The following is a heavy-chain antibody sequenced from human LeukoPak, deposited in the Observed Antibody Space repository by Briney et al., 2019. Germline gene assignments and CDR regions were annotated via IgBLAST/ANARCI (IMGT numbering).Heavy chain of an antibody. CDR3: ARWARFSTGWYELDY. CDR2: IWHDGSNK. J-gene: IGHJ4*02. CDR1: GFTFRNYG. Sequence: GVSLTLSCAASGFTFRNYGMYWVRQVSGKRLEWVALIWHDGSNKNYADSVKGRFTISRDNAKNTLFLEMNSLRVEDTALYYCARWARFSTGWYELDYWGQGTLVTVSS. V-gene: IGHV3-33*01. D-gene: IGHD6-13*01.